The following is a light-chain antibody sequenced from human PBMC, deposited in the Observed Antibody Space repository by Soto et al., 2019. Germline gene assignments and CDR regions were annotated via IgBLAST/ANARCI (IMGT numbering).Light chain of an antibody. CDR2: GNN. CDR3: QSYDSSLSGVV. CDR1: SSNTGAGYD. J-gene: IGLJ2*01. V-gene: IGLV1-40*01. Sequence: QSVLTQPPSVSGAPGRRFTISCTGSSSNTGAGYDVHWYQQLPGTAPKLLIYGNNNRPSGVPDRFSGSKSGTSASLAITGLQAEDEADYYCQSYDSSLSGVVFGGGTKLTVL.